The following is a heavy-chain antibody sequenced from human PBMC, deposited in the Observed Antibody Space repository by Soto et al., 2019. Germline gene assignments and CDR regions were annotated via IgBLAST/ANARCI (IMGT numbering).Heavy chain of an antibody. V-gene: IGHV3-30*03. Sequence: QVQLVESGGGVVQPGRSLRLSCAASGLTFSNYGLHWVRXVXGKXLEGVAVISYDGTYKLYADSVKGRFTISRDNDKXXXXXXXXXXXXXXXXXXXXXXXXPXASSWPDHWGQGTLVTVSS. J-gene: IGHJ4*02. CDR3: XXXXPXASSWPDH. D-gene: IGHD6-13*01. CDR1: GLTFSNYG. CDR2: ISYDGTYK.